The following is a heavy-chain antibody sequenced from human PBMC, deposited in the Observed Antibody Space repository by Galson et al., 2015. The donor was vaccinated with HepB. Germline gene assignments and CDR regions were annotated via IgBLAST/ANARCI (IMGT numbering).Heavy chain of an antibody. V-gene: IGHV3-23*01. Sequence: SLRLSCAASGFTFSSYAMSWVRQAPGKGLEWVSAISGSGGSTYYADSVKGRFTISRDNSKNTLYLQMNSLRAEDTAVYYCAKARRVRLPHPIYGMDVWGQGTPVTVSS. CDR3: AKARRVRLPHPIYGMDV. CDR1: GFTFSSYA. D-gene: IGHD3-16*01. CDR2: ISGSGGST. J-gene: IGHJ6*02.